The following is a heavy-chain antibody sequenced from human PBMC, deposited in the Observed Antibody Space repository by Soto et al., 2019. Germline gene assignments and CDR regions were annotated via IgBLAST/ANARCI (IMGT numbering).Heavy chain of an antibody. J-gene: IGHJ4*02. Sequence: GGSLRLSCAASGFTFTNAWMSWVRQAPGKGLVWVSRINSDGSSTSYADSVKGRFTISRDNAKNTLYLQMNSLKAEDTAMYYCARTIAVTGGDFDYWGQGTLVTVSS. CDR2: INSDGSST. CDR1: GFTFTNAW. CDR3: ARTIAVTGGDFDY. D-gene: IGHD6-19*01. V-gene: IGHV3-74*01.